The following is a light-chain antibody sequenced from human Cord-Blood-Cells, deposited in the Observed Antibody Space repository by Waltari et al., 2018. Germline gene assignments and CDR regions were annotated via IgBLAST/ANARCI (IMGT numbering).Light chain of an antibody. V-gene: IGLV2-14*01. CDR3: SSYTSSSTRV. Sequence: QSALTQPASVSGSPGQSIPISCPGTSSDVGGYNYVPWYQQHPGKAPKLMIYEVSNRPSGVSNRFSGSKSGNTASLTISGLQAEDEADYYCSSYTSSSTRVFGGGTKLTVL. CDR1: SSDVGGYNY. CDR2: EVS. J-gene: IGLJ3*02.